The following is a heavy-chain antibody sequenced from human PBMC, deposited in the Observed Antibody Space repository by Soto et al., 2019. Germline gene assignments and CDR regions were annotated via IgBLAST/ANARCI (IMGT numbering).Heavy chain of an antibody. CDR1: GYTFSTYP. Sequence: ASVKVSYKTSGYTFSTYPISWVRQAPGQGLEWVGWISTYNGKTNYGQKFQGRVTITTDTSTSTAYMDLRNLRSDDTAVYYCARDRVEAALGTFDQWGQGTLVTVSS. V-gene: IGHV1-18*01. CDR3: ARDRVEAALGTFDQ. CDR2: ISTYNGKT. J-gene: IGHJ4*02. D-gene: IGHD6-13*01.